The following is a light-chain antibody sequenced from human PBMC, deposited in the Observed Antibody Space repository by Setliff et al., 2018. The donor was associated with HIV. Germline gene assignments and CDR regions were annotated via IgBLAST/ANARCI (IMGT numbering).Light chain of an antibody. J-gene: IGLJ1*01. CDR1: SSNIRTNT. CDR3: AAWHDSLTGYV. V-gene: IGLV1-44*01. CDR2: STN. Sequence: QSVLAQPPSASGTPGQRVTTSCSGSSSNIRTNTVHWYQHLPGTAPKLLIYSTNKRPSGVPDRFSGSKSGTSASLAISGLQSEDEADYYCAAWHDSLTGYVFGTGTKVTVL.